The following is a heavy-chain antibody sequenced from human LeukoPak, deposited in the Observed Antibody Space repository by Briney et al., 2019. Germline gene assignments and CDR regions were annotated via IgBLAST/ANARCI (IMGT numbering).Heavy chain of an antibody. CDR1: GFTFSSYS. V-gene: IGHV3-21*01. Sequence: GGSLRLSCAASGFTFSSYSMNWFRQAPGKGLEWVSSISTSSSYIYYADSVKGRVTISRDNAKNSLYLQMNSLRAEDTAVYYCARDYGDYEYYFDYWGQGTLVTVSS. CDR2: ISTSSSYI. J-gene: IGHJ4*02. D-gene: IGHD4-17*01. CDR3: ARDYGDYEYYFDY.